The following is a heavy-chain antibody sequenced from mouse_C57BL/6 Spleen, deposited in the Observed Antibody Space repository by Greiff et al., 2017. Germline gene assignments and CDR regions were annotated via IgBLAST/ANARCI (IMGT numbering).Heavy chain of an antibody. V-gene: IGHV1-42*01. D-gene: IGHD1-1*01. J-gene: IGHJ4*01. CDR2: INPSAGGT. Sequence: VHVMQSGPDLVKPGASVKISCKASGYSFTGYYMNWVQQSPEKSLEWIGEINPSAGGTTYTQRFKAKATLTVDKSSSTDYMQLKSLTSEDSAGYYCADLLRSEAMDYWGQGTSVTVSA. CDR1: GYSFTGYY. CDR3: ADLLRSEAMDY.